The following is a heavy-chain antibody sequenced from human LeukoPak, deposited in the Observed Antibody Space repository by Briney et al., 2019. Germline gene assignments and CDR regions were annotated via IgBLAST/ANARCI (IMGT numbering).Heavy chain of an antibody. CDR3: ARESKVDTAMVY. CDR2: IIPMFGTS. CDR1: GGNFSSYA. D-gene: IGHD5-18*01. J-gene: IGHJ4*02. V-gene: IGHV1-69*06. Sequence: SVKVSCKASGGNFSSYAISWVRQAPGQGLEWMGGIIPMFGTSNYAQKFQGRVTITADKSTSTAYMELSSLRAEDTAVYYCARESKVDTAMVYWGQGTLVTVSS.